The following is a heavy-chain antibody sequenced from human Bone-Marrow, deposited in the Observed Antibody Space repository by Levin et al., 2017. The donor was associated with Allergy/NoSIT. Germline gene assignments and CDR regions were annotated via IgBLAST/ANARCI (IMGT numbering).Heavy chain of an antibody. CDR2: MYPNSGNT. V-gene: IGHV1-8*01. J-gene: IGHJ4*02. D-gene: IGHD6-13*01. CDR3: ARGRQKLDVDY. CDR1: GYTFISYD. Sequence: ASVKVSCKASGYTFISYDIIWVRQATGQGLEWMGWMYPNSGNTAYAQNFQGRVTMTRDTSISTAYMEVSSLTSEDTAVYYCARGRQKLDVDYWGQGTLVAVSS.